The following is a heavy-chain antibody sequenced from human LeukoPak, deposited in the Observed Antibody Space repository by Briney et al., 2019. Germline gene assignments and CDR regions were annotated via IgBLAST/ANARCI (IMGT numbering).Heavy chain of an antibody. V-gene: IGHV1-69*06. CDR1: GGTFSSYA. D-gene: IGHD6-13*01. CDR3: ASKPIAAADAEYFQH. J-gene: IGHJ1*01. CDR2: IIPIFGTA. Sequence: GASVKVSCKASGGTFSSYAISWVRQAPGQGLEWMGGIIPIFGTANYAQKFQGRATITAEKSTSTAYMELRSLRSEDTAVYYCASKPIAAADAEYFQHWGQGTLVTVSS.